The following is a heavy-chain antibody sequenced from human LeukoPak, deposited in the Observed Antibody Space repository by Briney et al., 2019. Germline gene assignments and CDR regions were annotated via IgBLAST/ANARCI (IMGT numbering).Heavy chain of an antibody. CDR3: ARDWQQIYYMDV. D-gene: IGHD6-13*01. CDR1: GYPFTGYY. CDR2: INPNSGGT. Sequence: ASVKVSCKASGYPFTGYYMHWVRQAPGQGLEWMGWINPNSGGTNYAQKFQGRVTMTRDTSISTAYMELSRLRSDDTAVYYCARDWQQIYYMDVWGKGTTVTVSS. V-gene: IGHV1-2*02. J-gene: IGHJ6*03.